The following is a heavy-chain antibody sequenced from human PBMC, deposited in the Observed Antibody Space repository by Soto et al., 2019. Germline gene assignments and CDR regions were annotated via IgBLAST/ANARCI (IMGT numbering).Heavy chain of an antibody. CDR2: INPSGGST. CDR3: ARDYYDSSGYDYYYGMDV. CDR1: GYTFTSYY. D-gene: IGHD3-22*01. J-gene: IGHJ6*02. Sequence: ASVKVSCKASGYTFTSYYMHWVRQAPGQGLEWMGIINPSGGSTSYAQKFQGRVTMTRDTSTSTAYMELSSLRSEDTAVYYCARDYYDSSGYDYYYGMDVWGQGTTVTVSS. V-gene: IGHV1-46*01.